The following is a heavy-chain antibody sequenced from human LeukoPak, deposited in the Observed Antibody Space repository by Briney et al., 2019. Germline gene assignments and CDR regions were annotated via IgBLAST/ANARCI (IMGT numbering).Heavy chain of an antibody. CDR1: GYTFTGYY. CDR2: INPNSGGT. Sequence: ASVKVSCKASGYTFTGYYMHWVRQAPGQGLEWMGWINPNSGGTNYAQKFQGRVTMTRDTSISTAYMELSRPRSDDTAVYYCARAFGVVILVDYWGQGTLVTVSS. J-gene: IGHJ4*02. D-gene: IGHD3-3*01. V-gene: IGHV1-2*02. CDR3: ARAFGVVILVDY.